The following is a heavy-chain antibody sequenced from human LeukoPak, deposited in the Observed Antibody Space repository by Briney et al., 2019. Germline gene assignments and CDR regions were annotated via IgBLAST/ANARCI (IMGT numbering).Heavy chain of an antibody. CDR2: IYTSGST. D-gene: IGHD3-9*01. V-gene: IGHV4-4*07. Sequence: PSETLSLTCTVSGGSISSYYWSWIRQPAGKGLEWIGRIYTSGSTNYNPSLKSRVTISVDTSKNQFSLKLSSVTAADTAVYYCARVYYDILTGYYNVRGNAFDIWGQGTMVTVSS. CDR1: GGSISSYY. CDR3: ARVYYDILTGYYNVRGNAFDI. J-gene: IGHJ3*02.